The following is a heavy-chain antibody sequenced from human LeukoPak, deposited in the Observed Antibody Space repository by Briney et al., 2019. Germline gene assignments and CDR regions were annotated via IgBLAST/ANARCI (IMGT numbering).Heavy chain of an antibody. J-gene: IGHJ4*02. CDR2: IRYDGSNL. D-gene: IGHD5/OR15-5a*01. CDR1: GFSFSNYG. Sequence: GGSLRLSCAASGFSFSNYGMHWVRQAPGKGLEWVSFIRYDGSNLYYADSVKGRFTISRDNSKSTLYLQMNSLRAEDTAIYYCAKGAPNLPDYWGQGTLVTVSS. V-gene: IGHV3-30*02. CDR3: AKGAPNLPDY.